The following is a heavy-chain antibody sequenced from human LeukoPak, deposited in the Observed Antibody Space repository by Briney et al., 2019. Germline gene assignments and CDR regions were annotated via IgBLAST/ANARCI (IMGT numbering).Heavy chain of an antibody. D-gene: IGHD1-20*01. CDR3: ARDPVTGTTPSPNYGMDV. CDR1: GYTFTSYG. Sequence: GASVKVSCKASGYTFTSYGISWVRQAPGQGLEWMGWISAYNGNTNYAQKLQGRVTMTTDTSTSTAYMELRSLRSDDTAVYYCARDPVTGTTPSPNYGMDVGGQGTTVTVSS. CDR2: ISAYNGNT. J-gene: IGHJ6*02. V-gene: IGHV1-18*01.